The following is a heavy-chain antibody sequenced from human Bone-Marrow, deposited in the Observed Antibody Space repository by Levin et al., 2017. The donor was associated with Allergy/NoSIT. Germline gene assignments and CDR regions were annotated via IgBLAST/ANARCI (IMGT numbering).Heavy chain of an antibody. Sequence: SLTTFGVGVGWIRQPPGKALEWLALIYWDDDKRFSPSLKSRLTITRDTSKNHVVLTMTNMDPVDTATYYCAHRVSRSSSYSDFDYWGQGTLVTVSS. D-gene: IGHD6-13*01. CDR2: IYWDDDK. J-gene: IGHJ4*02. CDR3: AHRVSRSSSYSDFDY. V-gene: IGHV2-5*02. CDR1: SLTTFGVG.